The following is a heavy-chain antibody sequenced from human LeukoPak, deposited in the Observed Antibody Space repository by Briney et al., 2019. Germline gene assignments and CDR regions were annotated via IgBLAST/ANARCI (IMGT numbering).Heavy chain of an antibody. CDR1: GGSISSSSYY. CDR2: IYYSGST. D-gene: IGHD1-1*01. CDR3: AREVRIRHSHPDWFDP. V-gene: IGHV4-39*07. Sequence: SETLSLTCTVSGGSISSSSYYWGWIRQPPGKGLEWIGSIYYSGSTYYNPSLKSRVTISVDTSKNQFSLKLSSVTAADTAVYYCAREVRIRHSHPDWFDPWGQGTLVTVSS. J-gene: IGHJ5*02.